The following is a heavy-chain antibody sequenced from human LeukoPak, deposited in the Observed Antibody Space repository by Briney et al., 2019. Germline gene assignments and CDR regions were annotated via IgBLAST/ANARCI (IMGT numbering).Heavy chain of an antibody. D-gene: IGHD2-21*01. CDR3: ASFGGLAYWGGDCGY. J-gene: IGHJ4*02. V-gene: IGHV3-33*01. CDR2: IWYDGSNK. Sequence: PEGSLRLSCAASGFTFSSYGMHWVRQAPGKGLEWVAVIWYDGSNKYYADSVKGRFTISRDNSKNTLYLQMNSLRAEDTAVYYCASFGGLAYWGGDCGYWGQGTLVTVSS. CDR1: GFTFSSYG.